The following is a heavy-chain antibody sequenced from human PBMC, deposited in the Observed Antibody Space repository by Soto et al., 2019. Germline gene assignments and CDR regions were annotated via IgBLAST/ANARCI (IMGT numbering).Heavy chain of an antibody. CDR3: ARDPGFGFGYSYAFAMDV. D-gene: IGHD5-18*01. CDR2: ISGYNGNT. Sequence: QVQLMQSGAEVKKLGASVKVSCKASGYTFSNYGISWVRQGPGQGLEWMGWISGYNGNTHYEEKVQDRIKMTTDTSTSTTYLELRSLRSDDTAVYFCARDPGFGFGYSYAFAMDVWGQGTTVTVSS. J-gene: IGHJ6*02. CDR1: GYTFSNYG. V-gene: IGHV1-18*01.